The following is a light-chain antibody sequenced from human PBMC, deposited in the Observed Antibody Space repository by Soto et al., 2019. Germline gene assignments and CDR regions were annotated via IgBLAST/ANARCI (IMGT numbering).Light chain of an antibody. CDR1: QSVSSN. CDR2: GAS. Sequence: EIVMTQSPATLSVSPVERATLSGRASQSVSSNLAWYQQTPGQAPRLLIYGASTRATGIPARFSGIGSGTEFTLTISSLQSEDFAVYYCQQYNNWPPVITCGQGTRLEI. CDR3: QQYNNWPPVIT. V-gene: IGKV3-15*01. J-gene: IGKJ5*01.